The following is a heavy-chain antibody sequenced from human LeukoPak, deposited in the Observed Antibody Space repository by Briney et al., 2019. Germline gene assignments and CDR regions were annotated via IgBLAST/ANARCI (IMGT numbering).Heavy chain of an antibody. Sequence: SETLSLTCAVYGGSFSGYDWSWIRQPPGEVREWIGEINHSGSTNYNPSLKSRVTISVDTSKNQFSLKLRSVTAADTAVYYCARGRRSRGYSYGYYYYMGVWGKGTTVTVSS. J-gene: IGHJ6*03. CDR3: ARGRRSRGYSYGYYYYMGV. D-gene: IGHD5-18*01. CDR1: GGSFSGYD. V-gene: IGHV4-34*01. CDR2: INHSGST.